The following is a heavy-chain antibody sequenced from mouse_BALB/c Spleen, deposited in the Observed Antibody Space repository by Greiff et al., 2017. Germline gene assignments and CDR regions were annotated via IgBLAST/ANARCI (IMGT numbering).Heavy chain of an antibody. CDR3: ARVYYGHAMDY. J-gene: IGHJ4*01. CDR1: GFTFSDYY. CDR2: ISDGGSYT. V-gene: IGHV5-4*02. Sequence: EVKLVESGGGLVKPGGSLKLSCAASGFTFSDYYMYWVRQTPEKRLEWVATISDGGSYTYYPDSVKGRFTISRDNAKNNLYLQMSSLKSEDTAMYYCARVYYGHAMDYWGQGTSVTVSS. D-gene: IGHD2-1*01.